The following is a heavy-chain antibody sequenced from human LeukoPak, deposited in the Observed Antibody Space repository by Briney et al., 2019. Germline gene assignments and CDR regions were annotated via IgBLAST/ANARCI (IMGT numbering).Heavy chain of an antibody. CDR3: ATGYCSSTNCRIDY. CDR1: GYTFTSYG. CDR2: IRVYNGDT. J-gene: IGHJ4*02. D-gene: IGHD2-2*03. Sequence: ASVKVSCKASGYTFTSYGISWVRQAPGQGLEWMGWIRVYNGDTNYAQKRQGRVTMTTDTSTSTAYMELRSLRSDDTAVYYCATGYCSSTNCRIDYWGQGTLVSVSS. V-gene: IGHV1-18*01.